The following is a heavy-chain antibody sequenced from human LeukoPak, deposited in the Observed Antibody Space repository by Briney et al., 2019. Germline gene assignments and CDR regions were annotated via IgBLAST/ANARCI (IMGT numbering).Heavy chain of an antibody. V-gene: IGHV1-3*01. Sequence: GASVTVSCTASGYTFTSYAMHWVRQAPGQRLEWMGWINAGNGNTKYSQKFQGRVTITRDTSASTAYMELSSLRSEDTAVYYCARTVPYDFGPYGMDVWGQGTTVTVSS. D-gene: IGHD3-3*01. CDR3: ARTVPYDFGPYGMDV. CDR2: INAGNGNT. J-gene: IGHJ6*02. CDR1: GYTFTSYA.